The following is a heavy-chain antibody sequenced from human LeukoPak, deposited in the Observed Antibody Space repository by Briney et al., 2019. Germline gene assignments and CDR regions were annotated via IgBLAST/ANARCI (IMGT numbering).Heavy chain of an antibody. Sequence: SETLSLTCAVYGGSFSGYYWSWIRQPPGKGLEWIGEINHSGSTNYNPSLKSRVTISVDTSKNQFSLKLSSVTAADTAVYYCASYCSSTGCYPLPAYWGQGTLVTVSS. CDR1: GGSFSGYY. D-gene: IGHD2-2*01. CDR2: INHSGST. V-gene: IGHV4-34*01. CDR3: ASYCSSTGCYPLPAY. J-gene: IGHJ4*02.